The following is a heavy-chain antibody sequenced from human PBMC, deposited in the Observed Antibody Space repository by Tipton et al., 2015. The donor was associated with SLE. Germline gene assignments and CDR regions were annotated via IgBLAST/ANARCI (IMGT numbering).Heavy chain of an antibody. V-gene: IGHV4-30-4*01. CDR1: GDSISSGDDY. CDR3: ARRYRLAVAGTRETYNWFDP. CDR2: IYYSGST. D-gene: IGHD6-19*01. J-gene: IGHJ5*02. Sequence: TLSLTCTVSGDSISSGDDYWSWIRQPPGKGLEWIGFIYYSGSTNYNPSLKSRVTISVDTSKNQFSLKLSSVTAADTAVYYCARRYRLAVAGTRETYNWFDPWGQGTLVTVSS.